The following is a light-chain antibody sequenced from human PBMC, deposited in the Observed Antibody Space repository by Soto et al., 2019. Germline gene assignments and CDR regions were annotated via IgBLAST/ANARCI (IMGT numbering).Light chain of an antibody. V-gene: IGKV1-39*01. CDR1: QTINSY. CDR3: QQSYRTSRT. CDR2: AAS. Sequence: DIQMTQFPSSLSASVGERVTITCRASQTINSYLNWYQQKPGKAPKLLIYAASSLQSGVPSRFSGSGSGTDFTLTISSLQPEDFATYYCQQSYRTSRTFDQGTKVEIK. J-gene: IGKJ1*01.